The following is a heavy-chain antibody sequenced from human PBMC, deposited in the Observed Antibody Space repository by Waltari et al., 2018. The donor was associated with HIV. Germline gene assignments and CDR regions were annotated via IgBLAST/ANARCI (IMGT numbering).Heavy chain of an antibody. D-gene: IGHD6-19*01. CDR3: ARRSGGPTRNLDY. Sequence: EVQLVQSGAEVKKPGESRNSSCKCSGYRFTTYWIGWVRQMPGKGLEWMGIIYPGDFDNRYSPSFHGQVTISADKSISTAYLQWSSLKASDTAMYYCARRSGGPTRNLDYRGQGTLVIVSS. J-gene: IGHJ4*02. CDR1: GYRFTTYW. CDR2: IYPGDFDN. V-gene: IGHV5-51*03.